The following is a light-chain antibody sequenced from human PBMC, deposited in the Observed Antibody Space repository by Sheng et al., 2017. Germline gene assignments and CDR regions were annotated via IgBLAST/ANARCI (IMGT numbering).Light chain of an antibody. J-gene: IGLJ2*01. CDR3: GTWDTSLSAVV. CDR2: DSH. CDR1: SSNIGNNY. Sequence: QSVLTQPPSVSAAPGQKVTISCSGSSSNIGNNYVYWYQQLPGTAPKLLVYDSHKRPSGIPDRFSGSTSGTSATLGITGLQTGDEADYYCGTWDTSLSAVVFGGGTKLTVL. V-gene: IGLV1-51*01.